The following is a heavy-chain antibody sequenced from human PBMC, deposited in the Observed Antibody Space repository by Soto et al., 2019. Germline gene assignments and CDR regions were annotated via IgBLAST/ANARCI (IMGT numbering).Heavy chain of an antibody. J-gene: IGHJ4*02. CDR3: ARARRYYDFWINHKYYFDS. V-gene: IGHV1-8*01. Sequence: QVQLVQSGAEVKKPGASVKVSCKASGYTCTSYDINWVRQATGQGLEWMGWMNPNSGNTGYAQKFQGRVTMTRNTSISTAYMELSSLTSEDTAVYYCARARRYYDFWINHKYYFDSWGQGTLVTVSS. D-gene: IGHD3-3*01. CDR1: GYTCTSYD. CDR2: MNPNSGNT.